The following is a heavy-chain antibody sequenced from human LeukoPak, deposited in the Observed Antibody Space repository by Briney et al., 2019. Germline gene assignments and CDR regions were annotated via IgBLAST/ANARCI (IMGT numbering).Heavy chain of an antibody. CDR1: GGSISSSSYY. J-gene: IGHJ4*02. CDR2: IYYSGQT. Sequence: SETLSLTCTVSGGSISSSSYYWGWLRQPPGKGLDWIGSIYYSGQTHYKPPLKSRVTISIDTSKNQFSLKLTSVTAADTAVYYSARHGDTAMVDYWGQGTLVTVSS. V-gene: IGHV4-39*01. D-gene: IGHD5-18*01. CDR3: ARHGDTAMVDY.